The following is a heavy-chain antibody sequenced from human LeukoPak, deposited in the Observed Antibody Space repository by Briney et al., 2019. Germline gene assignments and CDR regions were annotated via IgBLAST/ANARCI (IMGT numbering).Heavy chain of an antibody. D-gene: IGHD6-13*01. V-gene: IGHV4-39*07. CDR1: GGSISSSSYY. CDR3: ARVSSGEEEQQLAHFDY. J-gene: IGHJ4*02. Sequence: SETLSLTCTVSGGSISSSSYYWGWIRQPPGKGLEWIGSIYYSGSTYYNPSLKSRVTISVDTSKNQFSLKLSSVTAADTAVYYCARVSSGEEEQQLAHFDYWGQGTLVTVSS. CDR2: IYYSGST.